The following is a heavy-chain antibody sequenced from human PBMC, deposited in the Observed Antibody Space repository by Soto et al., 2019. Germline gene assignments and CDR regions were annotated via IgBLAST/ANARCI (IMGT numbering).Heavy chain of an antibody. CDR2: ISGSGGST. CDR3: ANNHYYYYYMDV. V-gene: IGHV3-23*01. J-gene: IGHJ6*03. Sequence: GGSLRLSCAASGFTFSSYAMSWVRQAPGKGLEWVSAISGSGGSTYYADSVKGRFTISRDNSKNTLYLQMNSLRAEDTAVYYCANNHYYYYYMDVWGKGTTVTVSS. CDR1: GFTFSSYA.